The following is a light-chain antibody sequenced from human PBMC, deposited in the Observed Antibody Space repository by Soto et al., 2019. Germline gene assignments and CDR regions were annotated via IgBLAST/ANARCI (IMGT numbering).Light chain of an antibody. V-gene: IGKV1-33*01. CDR2: ATS. J-gene: IGKJ1*01. CDR3: QQYDNLPIT. Sequence: DIQMSHVASSLSAAIAERLTITCRASQIIIRHLNWYQQKPGKAPKFLIYATSNLETGVPSRFSGSGSGTDFTFTISSRQPADIATYYCQQYDNLPITFGQGTKVDIK. CDR1: QIIIRH.